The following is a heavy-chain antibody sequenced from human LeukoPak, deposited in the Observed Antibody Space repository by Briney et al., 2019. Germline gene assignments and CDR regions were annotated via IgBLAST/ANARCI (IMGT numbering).Heavy chain of an antibody. CDR3: ARVWGPHYTPYDY. V-gene: IGHV3-7*01. J-gene: IGHJ4*02. D-gene: IGHD7-27*01. CDR2: IKQDGSEK. Sequence: PGGSLRLSCAASGFTFNNYWMTWVRQAPGKGLEWVANIKQDGSEKYYVDSVKGRFTISRDNVKNSLYLRMNSLRAEDTAVYYCARVWGPHYTPYDYWGQGTLVTVSS. CDR1: GFTFNNYW.